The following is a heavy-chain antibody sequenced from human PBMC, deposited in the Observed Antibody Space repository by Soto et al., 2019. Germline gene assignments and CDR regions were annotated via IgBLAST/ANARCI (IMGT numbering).Heavy chain of an antibody. CDR1: GGSISSGGYY. J-gene: IGHJ4*02. D-gene: IGHD3-16*01. CDR3: ARDPLGGNPYFDY. CDR2: IYYSGST. V-gene: IGHV4-31*03. Sequence: SDTLSLTCTVSGGSISSGGYYWSWIRQHPGKGLEWIGYIYYSGSTYYNPSLKSRVTISVDTSKNQFSLKLSSVTAADTAVYYCARDPLGGNPYFDYWGQGTLVTVSS.